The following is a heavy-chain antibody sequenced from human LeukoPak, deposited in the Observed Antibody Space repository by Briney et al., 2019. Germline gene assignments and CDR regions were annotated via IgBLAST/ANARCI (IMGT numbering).Heavy chain of an antibody. Sequence: ASVKVSCKASGYTFTSYYMHWVRQAPGQGLEWMGIIDPSGGSTRYLQKFQGRVTMTGDTSTSTVYMELSSLRFEDTAVYYCARGSTYCSSISCPMINCDYWGRGTLVTVSS. J-gene: IGHJ4*02. D-gene: IGHD2-2*01. CDR3: ARGSTYCSSISCPMINCDY. CDR1: GYTFTSYY. V-gene: IGHV1-46*01. CDR2: IDPSGGST.